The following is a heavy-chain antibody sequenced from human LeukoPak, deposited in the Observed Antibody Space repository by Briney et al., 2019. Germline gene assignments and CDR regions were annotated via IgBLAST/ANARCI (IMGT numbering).Heavy chain of an antibody. CDR3: ARYGQRAFYFGF. CDR2: ISYAGST. Sequence: SETLSLTCTVSGGSISSYYWSWIRQPPGKGLDLIGYISYAGSTNYNPSLKSRVTMSVDTSKNQLFLKLTSVTAADTAIYYCARYGQRAFYFGFWGQGALVTVSS. V-gene: IGHV4-59*01. D-gene: IGHD3-10*01. CDR1: GGSISSYY. J-gene: IGHJ4*02.